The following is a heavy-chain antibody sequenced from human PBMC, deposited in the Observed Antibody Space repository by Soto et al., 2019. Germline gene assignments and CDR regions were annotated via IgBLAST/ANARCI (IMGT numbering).Heavy chain of an antibody. J-gene: IGHJ5*02. CDR1: GYPFDMYG. CDR3: ARDPHEFWSSYFFDP. V-gene: IGHV1-18*01. Sequence: ASVKVSCKASGYPFDMYGINWVRQAPGQRLEWMGWISAYNGQTDYAQNFQGRVTMATDTSTNTAYVELRNLRSDDTAVYYRARDPHEFWSSYFFDPWGPGTLVTVSS. CDR2: ISAYNGQT. D-gene: IGHD3-3*01.